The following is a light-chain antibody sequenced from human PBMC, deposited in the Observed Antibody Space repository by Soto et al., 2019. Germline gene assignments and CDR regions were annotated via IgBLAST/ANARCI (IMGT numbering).Light chain of an antibody. J-gene: IGLJ3*02. CDR2: SNN. Sequence: QSVLIQPSSASGTPGQRVTISCSGSSSNIGSNTIKWYQQFPGTAPKLLIYSNNQRPSGVPDRFSGSKSGTSASLAISGLQSEDEADYYCAAWDDSLNGVLFGGGTKLTVL. CDR1: SSNIGSNT. V-gene: IGLV1-44*01. CDR3: AAWDDSLNGVL.